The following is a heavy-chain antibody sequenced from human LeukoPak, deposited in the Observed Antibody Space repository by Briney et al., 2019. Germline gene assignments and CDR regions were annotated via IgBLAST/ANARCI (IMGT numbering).Heavy chain of an antibody. V-gene: IGHV1-69*04. J-gene: IGHJ4*02. CDR3: ASGEFDSGWSEGVGY. Sequence: SVKVSCKASGGTFSSYAISWVRQAPGQGLEWMGRIIPILGIANYAQKFQGRVTITADKSTSTAYMELSSLRSEDTAVYYCASGEFDSGWSEGVGYWGQGTLVTVSS. CDR2: IIPILGIA. D-gene: IGHD6-19*01. CDR1: GGTFSSYA.